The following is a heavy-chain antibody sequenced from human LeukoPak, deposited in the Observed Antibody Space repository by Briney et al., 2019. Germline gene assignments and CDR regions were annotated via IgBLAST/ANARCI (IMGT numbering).Heavy chain of an antibody. CDR1: GGSISSYY. V-gene: IGHV4-59*12. J-gene: IGHJ6*03. CDR2: IYYSGST. D-gene: IGHD3-3*01. CDR3: ARGGYYDFWSGYYTQLSHYYYYMDV. Sequence: SETLSLTCTVSGGSISSYYWSWIRQPPGKGLEWIGYIYYSGSTNYNPSLKSRVTISVDTSKNQFSLKLSSVTAADTAVYYCARGGYYDFWSGYYTQLSHYYYYMDVWGKGTTVTVSS.